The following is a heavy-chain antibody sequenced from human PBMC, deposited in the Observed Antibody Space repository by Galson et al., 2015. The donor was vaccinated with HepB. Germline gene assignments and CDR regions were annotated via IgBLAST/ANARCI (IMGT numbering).Heavy chain of an antibody. CDR3: ARGYSSSWLSYDY. D-gene: IGHD6-13*01. CDR1: GFTFSSYA. V-gene: IGHV3-30*04. CDR2: ISYDGSNK. J-gene: IGHJ4*02. Sequence: SLRLSCAASGFTFSSYAMHWVRQAPGKGLEWVAVISYDGSNKYYADSVKGRFTISRDNSKNTLYLQMNSLRAEDTAVYYCARGYSSSWLSYDYWGQGTLVTVSS.